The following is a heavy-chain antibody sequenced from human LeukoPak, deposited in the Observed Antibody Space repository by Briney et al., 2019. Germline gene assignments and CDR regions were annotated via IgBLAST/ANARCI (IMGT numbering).Heavy chain of an antibody. CDR1: GDSISTYY. CDR2: IYTSGST. D-gene: IGHD6-19*01. Sequence: SETLSLTCTVSGDSISTYYWGWIRQPAGKRLEWIGRIYTSGSTNYNPSLESRVTMSVDTSKNQFSLNLSSVTAADTAVYYCARAISSGWFKNAFDIWGQGTMLTVSS. V-gene: IGHV4-4*07. CDR3: ARAISSGWFKNAFDI. J-gene: IGHJ3*02.